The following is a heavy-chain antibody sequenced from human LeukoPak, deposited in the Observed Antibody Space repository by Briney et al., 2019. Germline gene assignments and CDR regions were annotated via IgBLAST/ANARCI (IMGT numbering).Heavy chain of an antibody. CDR1: GYTFTGYY. CDR3: ARDIIWDDYGDFDGNNWFDP. J-gene: IGHJ5*02. D-gene: IGHD4-17*01. Sequence: GASVKVSCKASGYTFTGYYIHWVRQAPGQGLEWMGIINPSGGSTSYAQKFQGRVTMTRDTSTSTVYMELSSLRSEDTAVYYCARDIIWDDYGDFDGNNWFDPWGQGTLVTVSS. V-gene: IGHV1-46*01. CDR2: INPSGGST.